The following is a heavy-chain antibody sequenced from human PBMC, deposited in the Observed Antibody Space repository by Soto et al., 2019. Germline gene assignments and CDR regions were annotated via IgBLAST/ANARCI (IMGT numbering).Heavy chain of an antibody. CDR2: INHSGST. Sequence: SETLSLTCAVYGGSFSGYYWSWIRQPPGKGLEWIGEINHSGSTNYNPSLKSRVTISVDTSKNQFSLKLSSVTAADTAVYYCARGYSGYDPLDCWGQGTLVTVSS. D-gene: IGHD5-12*01. V-gene: IGHV4-34*01. CDR1: GGSFSGYY. J-gene: IGHJ4*02. CDR3: ARGYSGYDPLDC.